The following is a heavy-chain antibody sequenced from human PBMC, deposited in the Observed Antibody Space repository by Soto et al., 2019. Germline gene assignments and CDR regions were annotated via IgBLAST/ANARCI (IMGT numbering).Heavy chain of an antibody. CDR2: IKSKSDGGTT. V-gene: IGHV3-15*01. CDR3: TTALITMIVVVPTT. Sequence: GGSLRLSCAASGFTFSNAWMSWVRQAPGKGLEWVGRIKSKSDGGTTDYAAPVKGRFTNSRYDSKNTLYLQMNSLKTEDTAVYYCTTALITMIVVVPTTWGQGTLVTVSS. CDR1: GFTFSNAW. D-gene: IGHD3-22*01. J-gene: IGHJ5*02.